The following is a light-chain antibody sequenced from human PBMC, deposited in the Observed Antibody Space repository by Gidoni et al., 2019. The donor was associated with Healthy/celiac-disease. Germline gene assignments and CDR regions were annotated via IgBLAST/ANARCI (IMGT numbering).Light chain of an antibody. CDR1: SSDVGGYNY. Sequence: QSALTPPASVSGSPGQSSTLSCTGTSSDVGGYNYVSWYQQHPGKAPKPIIYEVRNRPSGVSNRFSGSKSGNTASLTIYGLQAEDEADYYCSSYTSSSTLEVFGGGTKLTVL. J-gene: IGLJ2*01. CDR2: EVR. V-gene: IGLV2-14*01. CDR3: SSYTSSSTLEV.